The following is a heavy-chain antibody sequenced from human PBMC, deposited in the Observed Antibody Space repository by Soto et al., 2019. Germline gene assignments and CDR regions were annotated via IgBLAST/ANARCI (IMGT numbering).Heavy chain of an antibody. CDR1: GGTFSSYA. CDR3: AGNADWADWLLYNYYYYGTDV. D-gene: IGHD3-9*01. V-gene: IGHV1-69*13. J-gene: IGHJ6*02. CDR2: IIPIFGTA. Sequence: GASVKVSCKASGGTFSSYAISWVRQAPGQGLEWMGGIIPIFGTANYAQKFQGRVTITADESTSTAYMELSSLRSEDTAVYYCAGNADWADWLLYNYYYYGTDVWGQGTTVTVPS.